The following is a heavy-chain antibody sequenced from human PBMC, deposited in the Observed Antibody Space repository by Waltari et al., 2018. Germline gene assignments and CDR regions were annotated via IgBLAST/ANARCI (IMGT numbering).Heavy chain of an antibody. CDR2: IFAGGST. D-gene: IGHD4-4*01. Sequence: EVQLVESGGGLVQPGGSLRLSCAASGFSGRSDSRSWVRQAPGEGLEWVSVIFAGGSTSHADSVKGRFTISRDISKSTLYLQMNSLRVEDTAVYYCARGRNTNYVVYGMDVWGQGTTVTVSS. V-gene: IGHV3-66*02. CDR1: GFSGRSDS. CDR3: ARGRNTNYVVYGMDV. J-gene: IGHJ6*02.